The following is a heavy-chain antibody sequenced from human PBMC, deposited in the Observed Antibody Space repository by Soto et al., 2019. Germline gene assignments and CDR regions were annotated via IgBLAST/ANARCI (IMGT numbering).Heavy chain of an antibody. CDR1: GGSISSGGYY. Sequence: SETLSLTCTVSGGSISSGGYYWSWIRQHPGKGLEWIGYIYDSGSTYYNPSLKSRVTISVDTSKNQFPLKLSSVTAADTAVYYCARGLLSYGWFDPWGQGTLVTVSS. J-gene: IGHJ5*02. V-gene: IGHV4-31*03. D-gene: IGHD3-10*01. CDR2: IYDSGST. CDR3: ARGLLSYGWFDP.